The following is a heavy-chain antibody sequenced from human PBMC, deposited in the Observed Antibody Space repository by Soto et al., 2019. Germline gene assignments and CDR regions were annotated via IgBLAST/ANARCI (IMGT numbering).Heavy chain of an antibody. CDR2: VSAGGDMT. D-gene: IGHD3-10*01. J-gene: IGHJ6*02. CDR1: GFTFSSYA. CDR3: ARGDRGGSGSPASYYYSGLDV. V-gene: IGHV3-23*01. Sequence: VQLLESGGDLVQPGGSLRLSYAASGFTFSSYAMSWVRQAPGKGLEWVSSVSAGGDMTYYSDSVKGRFTISRDNSNNALFLQMNSLRAEDTALYYCARGDRGGSGSPASYYYSGLDVWGQGTTVTVSS.